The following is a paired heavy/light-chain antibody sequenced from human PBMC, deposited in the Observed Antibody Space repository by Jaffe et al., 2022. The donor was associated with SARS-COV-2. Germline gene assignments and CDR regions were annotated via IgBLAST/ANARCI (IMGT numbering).Light chain of an antibody. CDR3: SSYTVSSTYV. Sequence: QSALTQPASVSGSPGQSITISCTGTSSDIGSYYYVSWYQQHPGKAPKLMIYDVSNRPSGISNRFSGSKSGSTASLTISGLQAEDEADYYCSSYTVSSTYVFGTGTKVTVL. J-gene: IGLJ1*01. CDR2: DVS. V-gene: IGLV2-14*01. CDR1: SSDIGSYYY.
Heavy chain of an antibody. Sequence: QVQLQESGPGLVKPSETLSLTCTVSGSSVSSGRYSWSWIRQPPGKGLEWIGCIYNSGSTNYNPSLKSRLTISVDTSKNQYSLKLNSVTAADTAIYYCARDPRIMITFGGVTLWGQGTMVTVSS. CDR2: IYNSGST. V-gene: IGHV4-61*01. D-gene: IGHD3-16*01. J-gene: IGHJ3*01. CDR1: GSSVSSGRYS. CDR3: ARDPRIMITFGGVTL.